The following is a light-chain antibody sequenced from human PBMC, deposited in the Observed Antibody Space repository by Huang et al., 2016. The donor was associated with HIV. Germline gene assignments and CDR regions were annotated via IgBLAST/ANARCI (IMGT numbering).Light chain of an antibody. V-gene: IGKV1-6*01. CDR1: QGIGNA. CDR3: LQDYNYPRT. J-gene: IGKJ1*01. Sequence: AIQMTQSPSSLSASVGDRVTVTCRASQGIGNAVGWYQQKPGKAPKLLIYAASSLQSGVQSRFSGSGSGTDFTLTISSLQPEDCATYYWLQDYNYPRTFGQGTKVEIK. CDR2: AAS.